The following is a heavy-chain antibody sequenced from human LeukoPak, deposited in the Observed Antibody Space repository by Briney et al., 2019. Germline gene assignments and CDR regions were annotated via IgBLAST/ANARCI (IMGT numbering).Heavy chain of an antibody. V-gene: IGHV4-59*01. Sequence: SETLSLTCTVSGGSINNYYWSWLRQPPGKGLEYIGYIYYSGSANYNPSLKSRVTISVDTSKNQFSLKLSSVTAADTAVYYCARVEFGSGSTYFDYWGQGTLVTVSS. CDR2: IYYSGSA. CDR1: GGSINNYY. D-gene: IGHD3-10*01. CDR3: ARVEFGSGSTYFDY. J-gene: IGHJ4*02.